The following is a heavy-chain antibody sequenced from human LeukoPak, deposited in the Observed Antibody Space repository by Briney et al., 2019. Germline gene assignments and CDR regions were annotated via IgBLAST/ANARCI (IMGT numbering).Heavy chain of an antibody. CDR2: IYHSGST. CDR1: GGSISSSNW. Sequence: PSETLSLTCAVSGGSISSSNWWSWVRQPPGKGLEWIGEIYHSGSTNYNPSLKSRVTISIDTSKNQFSLILSSVTAADTAVYYCARGLSDVYWGQGTLVTVSS. V-gene: IGHV4-4*02. J-gene: IGHJ4*02. CDR3: ARGLSDVY.